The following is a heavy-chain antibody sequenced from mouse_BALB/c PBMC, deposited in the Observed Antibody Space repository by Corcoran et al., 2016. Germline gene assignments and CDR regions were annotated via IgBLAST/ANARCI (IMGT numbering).Heavy chain of an antibody. D-gene: IGHD3-3*01. CDR1: GYTFTDYY. Sequence: QIQLQQSGPELVKPGASVKISCKASGYTFTDYYINWVKQKPGQGLEWIGWIYPGSGSTKYNEKFKGKATLTVDTSSSTAYMQLSSLTSEDTAVYFCARGLGHYAMDYWGQGTSVTVSS. J-gene: IGHJ4*01. V-gene: IGHV1-84*02. CDR3: ARGLGHYAMDY. CDR2: IYPGSGST.